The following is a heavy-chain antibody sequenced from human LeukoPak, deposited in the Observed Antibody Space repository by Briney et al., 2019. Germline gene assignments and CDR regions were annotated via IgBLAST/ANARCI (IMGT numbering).Heavy chain of an antibody. CDR2: IYTSGST. V-gene: IGHV4-61*02. CDR3: ARMGGKGSGYYYFDY. D-gene: IGHD3-22*01. Sequence: SETPSLTCTVSGGSISSGSYYWSWIRQPAGKGLEWIGRIYTSGSTNYNPSLKSRVTISVDTSKNQFSLKLSSVTAADTAVYYCARMGGKGSGYYYFDYWGQGTLVTVSS. CDR1: GGSISSGSYY. J-gene: IGHJ4*02.